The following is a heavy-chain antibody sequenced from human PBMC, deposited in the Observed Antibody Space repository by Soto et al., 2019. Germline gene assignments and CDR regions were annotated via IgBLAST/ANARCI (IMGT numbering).Heavy chain of an antibody. CDR2: INHSGSP. D-gene: IGHD1-1*01. V-gene: IGHV4-34*01. CDR1: GGSFSGYY. Sequence: SETLSLTCAMYGGSFSGYYWSWLRQPPGKGLEWIGEINHSGSPNYNPSLKSRVTISVDTSKNQFSLKMTSVTAADTAVYYCATANWSHHYFDPWGQGTLVTVSS. J-gene: IGHJ5*02. CDR3: ATANWSHHYFDP.